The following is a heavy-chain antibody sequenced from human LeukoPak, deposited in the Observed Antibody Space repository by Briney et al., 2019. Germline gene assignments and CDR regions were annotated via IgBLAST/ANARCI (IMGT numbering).Heavy chain of an antibody. CDR1: GYTFTSYY. J-gene: IGHJ4*02. V-gene: IGHV1-46*01. Sequence: ASVKVSCKASGYTFTSYYMHWVRQAPGQGLEWMGIINPSGGSTSYAQKFQGRVTMTRDTSTSTVYMELSSLRSEDTAVYYCARVESGYYFPYYFDYWGQGTLVTVSS. CDR2: INPSGGST. CDR3: ARVESGYYFPYYFDY. D-gene: IGHD3-22*01.